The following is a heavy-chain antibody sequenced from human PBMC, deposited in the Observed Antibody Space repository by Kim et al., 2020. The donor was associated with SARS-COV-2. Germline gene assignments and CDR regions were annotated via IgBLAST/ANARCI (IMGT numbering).Heavy chain of an antibody. CDR3: IRGTLAPGGTDY. Sequence: TTSADSVHGRFTISRDNDKNMLFLQMNSLRVEDTGLYYCIRGTLAPGGTDYWGQGSQVTVSS. V-gene: IGHV3-74*01. J-gene: IGHJ4*02. CDR2: T. D-gene: IGHD6-13*01.